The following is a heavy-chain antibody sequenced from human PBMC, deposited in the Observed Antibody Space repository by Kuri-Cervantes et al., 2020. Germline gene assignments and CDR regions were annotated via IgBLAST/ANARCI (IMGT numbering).Heavy chain of an antibody. CDR1: GYTFTGYY. Sequence: ASVKVSCKASGYTFTGYYMHWVRQAPGQGLEWMGWIDPNSGGTKYAQKFQGRVTMTRDTSISRAYMEVSRLRSDDTAVYYCATNLAALRAFEYWGQGTLVTVSS. CDR3: ATNLAALRAFEY. J-gene: IGHJ4*02. CDR2: IDPNSGGT. D-gene: IGHD4-17*01. V-gene: IGHV1-2*02.